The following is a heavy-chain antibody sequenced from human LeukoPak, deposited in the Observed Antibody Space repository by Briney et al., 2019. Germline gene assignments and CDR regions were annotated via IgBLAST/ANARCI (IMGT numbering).Heavy chain of an antibody. Sequence: ASVKVSCKASGYTFTGYYMHWVRQAPGQGLEWMGWINPNSGGTNYARKFQGRVTMTRDTSISTAYMELSRLRSDDTAVYYCARGGQYVLHYDSSGYPPRGHWGQGTLVTVSS. V-gene: IGHV1-2*02. CDR2: INPNSGGT. D-gene: IGHD3-22*01. J-gene: IGHJ4*02. CDR1: GYTFTGYY. CDR3: ARGGQYVLHYDSSGYPPRGH.